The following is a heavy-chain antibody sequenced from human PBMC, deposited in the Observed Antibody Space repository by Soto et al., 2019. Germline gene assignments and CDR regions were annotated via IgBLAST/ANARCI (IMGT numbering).Heavy chain of an antibody. J-gene: IGHJ3*01. CDR2: INPYGGT. Sequence: QVQLVQSGAEVKKPGASVKVSCKSSGYTFSDYYLHWVRQAPGQGLEWLGWINPYGGTNIAEKIQGRVSMTRDTSSATAYVELGRLRSDDTAVYYCARGGDDDAFDVWGQGTMVTVSS. CDR1: GYTFSDYY. V-gene: IGHV1-2*02. CDR3: ARGGDDDAFDV.